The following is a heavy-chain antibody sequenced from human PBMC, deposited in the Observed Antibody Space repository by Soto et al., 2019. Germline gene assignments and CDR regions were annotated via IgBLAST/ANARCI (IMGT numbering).Heavy chain of an antibody. D-gene: IGHD3-3*01. CDR2: IYDSGNT. CDR3: VSSRSAVYGDPLDI. Sequence: SVTLSLTFRVSGTSISSYFRNWIRQPPGKGLEWIGCIYDSGNTDYNPSLKSRVTISLDTSKNQFSLKLSSVTAADTAVYYCVSSRSAVYGDPLDIWAQGTMVTVPS. J-gene: IGHJ3*02. V-gene: IGHV4-59*03. CDR1: GTSISSYF.